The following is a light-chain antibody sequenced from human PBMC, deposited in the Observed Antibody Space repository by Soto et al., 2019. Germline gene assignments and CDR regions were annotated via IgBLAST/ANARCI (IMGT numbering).Light chain of an antibody. J-gene: IGLJ3*02. CDR1: ISNIGKNY. Sequence: QSVLTQPPSVSAAPGQKVTISCSGSISNIGKNYVSWYQQLPGTAPKVLMYDNNKRPSGIPDRFSGSKSGTSATLGITGLQTGDEADYYCGTWDSSLSAPNWVFGGGTKLTVL. CDR2: DNN. CDR3: GTWDSSLSAPNWV. V-gene: IGLV1-51*01.